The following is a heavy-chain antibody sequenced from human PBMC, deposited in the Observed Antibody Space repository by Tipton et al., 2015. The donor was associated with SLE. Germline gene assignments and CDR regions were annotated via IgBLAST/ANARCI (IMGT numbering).Heavy chain of an antibody. J-gene: IGHJ3*02. D-gene: IGHD3-3*01. Sequence: QSGAEVKKPGSSVKVSCKASGGTFSSYAISWVRQAPGQGLEWMGGIIPIFGTANYAQKFQGRVTITTDESTSTAYMELSSLRSEDTAVYYCASGDFWSGYYTGMGAFDIWGQGTMVTVSS. V-gene: IGHV1-69*05. CDR1: GGTFSSYA. CDR2: IIPIFGTA. CDR3: ASGDFWSGYYTGMGAFDI.